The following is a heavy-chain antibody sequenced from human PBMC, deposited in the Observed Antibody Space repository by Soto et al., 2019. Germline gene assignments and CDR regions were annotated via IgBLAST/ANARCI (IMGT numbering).Heavy chain of an antibody. J-gene: IGHJ3*02. CDR1: GFTFRNQW. V-gene: IGHV3-74*01. D-gene: IGHD3-10*01. Sequence: EVQLEESGGGSVQLGESLRVSCVASGFTFRNQWMHWVRQVPGKGLVWVCRINGDGTRASYADFVKGRFTISRDNAQNLLFTQLHSLRGEDPGVSHCARGGAAGRGDAIDIWGPGTTVAVSS. CDR2: INGDGTRA. CDR3: ARGGAAGRGDAIDI.